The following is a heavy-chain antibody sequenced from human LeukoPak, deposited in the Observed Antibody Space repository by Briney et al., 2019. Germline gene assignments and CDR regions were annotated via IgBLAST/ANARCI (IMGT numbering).Heavy chain of an antibody. CDR1: GLTVSTNY. J-gene: IGHJ4*02. Sequence: GGSLRLSCAASGLTVSTNYMAWVRQAPGKGLEWVSFIYSDGRTKYADSVEGRVTISRDNPTNTVYLQMNSLRPEDTAVFYCARGPARVGRWEYFDYWGQGTLVTVSS. D-gene: IGHD2/OR15-2a*01. CDR3: ARGPARVGRWEYFDY. V-gene: IGHV3-66*02. CDR2: IYSDGRT.